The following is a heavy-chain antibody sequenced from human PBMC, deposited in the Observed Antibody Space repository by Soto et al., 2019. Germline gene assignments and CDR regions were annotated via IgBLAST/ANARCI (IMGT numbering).Heavy chain of an antibody. J-gene: IGHJ4*02. D-gene: IGHD6-19*01. CDR3: AREMGSGWQIDY. V-gene: IGHV3-74*01. Sequence: GWSLRLSCAASGFTFSSYWMHWVRQAPGKGLLWISRISPDGSSTGYADSVKGRFTISRDNAKDTLYVQMNSLRDEDTAVYYCAREMGSGWQIDYWGQGTPVTVS. CDR1: GFTFSSYW. CDR2: ISPDGSST.